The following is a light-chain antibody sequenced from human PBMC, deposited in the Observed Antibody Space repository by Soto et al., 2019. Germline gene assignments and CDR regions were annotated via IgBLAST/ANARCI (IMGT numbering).Light chain of an antibody. CDR3: QQYGSSPLT. CDR2: GAS. CDR1: QRVSSSY. J-gene: IGKJ4*01. Sequence: EIVLTQSPGTLSLSPGERATLSCRARQRVSSSYLAWYQQKTGQAPRLLIYGASSRTTCIPDRFSGSGSGTDFTLTISRLEPEDFAVYYCQQYGSSPLTFGGWTKVEIK. V-gene: IGKV3-20*01.